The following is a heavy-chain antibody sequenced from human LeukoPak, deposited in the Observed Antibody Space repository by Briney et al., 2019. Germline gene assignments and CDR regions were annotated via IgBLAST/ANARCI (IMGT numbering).Heavy chain of an antibody. V-gene: IGHV3-7*01. Sequence: HTGGSLRLSCTASGFSFSNYWMTWVRQAPGKGLERVADINGDGSHSYCVDSVKGRFTLSRDNAKNSLYLQMNSLRAEDTAVYYCARDGIAARLLDVWGQGTTVTVSS. CDR3: ARDGIAARLLDV. CDR2: INGDGSHS. J-gene: IGHJ6*02. CDR1: GFSFSNYW. D-gene: IGHD6-6*01.